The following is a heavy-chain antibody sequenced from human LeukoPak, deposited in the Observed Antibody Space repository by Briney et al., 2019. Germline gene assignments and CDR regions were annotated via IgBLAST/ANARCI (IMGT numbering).Heavy chain of an antibody. CDR3: AKLWTGTTSY. D-gene: IGHD1-1*01. CDR1: GFTVSSNS. J-gene: IGHJ4*02. V-gene: IGHV3-30*18. Sequence: GGSLRLSCTVSGFTVSSNSMSWVRQAPGKGLEWVAVISYDGSNKYYADSVKGRFTISRDNSKNSLYLQMNSLRAEDTAVYYCAKLWTGTTSYWGQGTLVTVSS. CDR2: ISYDGSNK.